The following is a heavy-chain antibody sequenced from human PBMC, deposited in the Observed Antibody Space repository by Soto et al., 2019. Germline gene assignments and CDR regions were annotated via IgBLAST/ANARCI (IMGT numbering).Heavy chain of an antibody. J-gene: IGHJ4*02. CDR2: IYYSGST. D-gene: IGHD5-18*01. CDR1: GGSISSSSYY. CDR3: ARLVDTARPR. V-gene: IGHV4-39*01. Sequence: SETLSLTCTVSGGSISSSSYYWGWIRQPPGKGLEWIGGIYYSGSTYYNPSLKSRVTISVDTSKNQFSLKLSSVTAADTAVYYCARLVDTARPRWGQGTLVTVSS.